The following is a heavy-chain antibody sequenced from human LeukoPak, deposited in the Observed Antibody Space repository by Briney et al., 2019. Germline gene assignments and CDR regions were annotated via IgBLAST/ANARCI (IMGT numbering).Heavy chain of an antibody. V-gene: IGHV5-51*01. D-gene: IGHD2-2*02. CDR2: IYPGDSDT. J-gene: IGHJ6*02. Sequence: GESLKISCEASGYSFIYYWIGWVRQMPGRGLEWVGIIYPGDSDTRYSPSFQGQVTISVDKSISTAYLQWRSLKASDTAMYYCARGQCSSTSCYIYYYGMDVWGQGTTVTVSS. CDR1: GYSFIYYW. CDR3: ARGQCSSTSCYIYYYGMDV.